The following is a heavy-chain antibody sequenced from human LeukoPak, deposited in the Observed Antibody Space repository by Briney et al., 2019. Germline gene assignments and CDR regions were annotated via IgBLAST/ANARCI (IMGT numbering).Heavy chain of an antibody. CDR1: GFIFSSYE. CDR3: ARDLGYYDSSGDYYYYGMDV. Sequence: GGSLRLSCAASGFIFSSYEMNWVRQAPGKGLEWVSYISSGGSTIYYADSVKGRFTISRDNAKNSLYLQMNSLRAEDTAVYYCARDLGYYDSSGDYYYYGMDVWGQGTTVTVSS. CDR2: ISSGGSTI. V-gene: IGHV3-48*03. D-gene: IGHD3-22*01. J-gene: IGHJ6*02.